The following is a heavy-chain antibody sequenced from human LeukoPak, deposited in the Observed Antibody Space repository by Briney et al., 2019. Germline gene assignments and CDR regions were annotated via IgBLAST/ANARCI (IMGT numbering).Heavy chain of an antibody. CDR2: ISAYNGNT. CDR1: GYTFTSYG. Sequence: ASVKVSCKASGYTFTSYGISWVRQAPGQGLEWMGWISAYNGNTNYAQKLQGRVTMTTDTSTSTAYMELRSLRSDDTAVYYCARGYDILTGYYVGSFQRDFDYWGQGTLVTVSS. V-gene: IGHV1-18*01. D-gene: IGHD3-9*01. CDR3: ARGYDILTGYYVGSFQRDFDY. J-gene: IGHJ4*02.